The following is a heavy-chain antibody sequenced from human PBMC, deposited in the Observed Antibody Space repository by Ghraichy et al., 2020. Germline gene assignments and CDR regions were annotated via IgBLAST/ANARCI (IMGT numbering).Heavy chain of an antibody. J-gene: IGHJ4*02. CDR2: INHSGST. CDR1: GGSFSGYY. Sequence: SETLSLTCAVYGGSFSGYYWSWIRQPPGKGLEWIGEINHSGSTNYNPSLKSRVTISVDTSKNQFSLKLSSVTAADTAVYYCARGGPQRITMVRGVIFAYWGQGTLVTVSS. CDR3: ARGGPQRITMVRGVIFAY. D-gene: IGHD3-10*01. V-gene: IGHV4-34*01.